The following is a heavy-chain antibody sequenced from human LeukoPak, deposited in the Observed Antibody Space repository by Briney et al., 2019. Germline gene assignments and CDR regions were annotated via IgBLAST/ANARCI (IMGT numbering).Heavy chain of an antibody. CDR2: IHETGDS. J-gene: IGHJ4*02. CDR1: GLALRNYH. V-gene: IGHV3-69-1*02. CDR3: AATGR. Sequence: GGSLRLSCVGSGLALRNYHVTWVRQAPGKGLEWVADIHETGDSHYADSVKGRFTISRENAKNSVYLLMNSLRADDTAVYYCAATGRWGQGTLVAVSS.